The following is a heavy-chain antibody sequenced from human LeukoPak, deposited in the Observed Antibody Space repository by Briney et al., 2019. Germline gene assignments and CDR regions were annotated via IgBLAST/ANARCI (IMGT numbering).Heavy chain of an antibody. CDR1: GGSFSGYY. D-gene: IGHD3-10*01. CDR2: INHSGST. V-gene: IGHV4-34*01. J-gene: IGHJ4*02. Sequence: SETLSLTCAVYGGSFSGYYWSWIRQPPGKGLEWIGEINHSGSTNYNPSLKSRVTISVDTSKNQFSLKLSSVTAADTAVYYCARARITMVRGVMCPLDYWGQGTLVTVSS. CDR3: ARARITMVRGVMCPLDY.